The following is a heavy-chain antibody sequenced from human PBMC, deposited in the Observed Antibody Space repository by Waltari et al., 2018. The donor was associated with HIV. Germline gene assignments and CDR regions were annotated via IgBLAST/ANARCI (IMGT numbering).Heavy chain of an antibody. CDR3: ARSPRWYFDL. CDR1: GFTFSSYE. J-gene: IGHJ2*01. V-gene: IGHV3-48*03. Sequence: EVQLVESGGGLVQPGGSLRLSCAASGFTFSSYEMNWVRQAPGKGLEWVSYISSGGSTIYYADSVKGRFTISRDNAKNSLYLQMNSLRAEDTAVYYCARSPRWYFDLWGRGTLVTVSS. CDR2: ISSGGSTI.